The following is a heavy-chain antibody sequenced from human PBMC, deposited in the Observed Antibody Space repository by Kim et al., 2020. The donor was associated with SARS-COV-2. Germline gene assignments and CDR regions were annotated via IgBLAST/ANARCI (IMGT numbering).Heavy chain of an antibody. V-gene: IGHV3-30*01. CDR1: GFAFSSYA. CDR3: ARGDYFGSGDAFDF. CDR2: VSYDRNNK. Sequence: GGSLRLSCAASGFAFSSYALHWVRQAPGEGLEWVAIVSYDRNNKDYADSVKGRFTISRDNSKNTLHLQMNSLRVEDTAVYYCARGDYFGSGDAFDFWGHGTMVTVSS. J-gene: IGHJ3*01. D-gene: IGHD3-10*01.